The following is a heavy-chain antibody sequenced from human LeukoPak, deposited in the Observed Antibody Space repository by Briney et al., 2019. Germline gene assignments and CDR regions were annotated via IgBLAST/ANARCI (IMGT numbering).Heavy chain of an antibody. CDR1: GGSFSGYY. CDR3: ARGPGEEVAARLGYYYMNV. J-gene: IGHJ6*03. CDR2: INHSGST. Sequence: PSETLSLTCAVYGGSFSGYYWSWIRQPPGKGLEWIGEINHSGSTNYNPSLRSRVTISVDTSKNQFSLKLSSVTAADTPVYYCARGPGEEVAARLGYYYMNVWGKGTTVTVSS. V-gene: IGHV4-34*01. D-gene: IGHD6-6*01.